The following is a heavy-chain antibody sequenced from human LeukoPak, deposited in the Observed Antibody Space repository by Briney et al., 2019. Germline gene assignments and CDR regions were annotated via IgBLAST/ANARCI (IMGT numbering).Heavy chain of an antibody. CDR3: ARAATITVRPGGYYHYYMDF. Sequence: GGSLRLSCAASGFTFSYYSMNWVRQAPGEGLEWASYISSSTSTIYYADSVKGRFTITRDNAKSSQYLQMNSLRAEDTAVYYCARAATITVRPGGYYHYYMDFWGKGTTVTVSS. CDR2: ISSSTSTI. D-gene: IGHD6-6*01. J-gene: IGHJ6*03. V-gene: IGHV3-48*04. CDR1: GFTFSYYS.